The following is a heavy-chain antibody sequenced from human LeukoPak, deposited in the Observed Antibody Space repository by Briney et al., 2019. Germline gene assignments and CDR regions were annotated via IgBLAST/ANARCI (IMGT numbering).Heavy chain of an antibody. J-gene: IGHJ4*02. Sequence: GGTLRLSCVASGFTFSSYAMNWVRQAPGKGLEWVSVISGRTSSTYYADSVKGRFTISRDNAKNSLYLQMNSLRAEDMAVYYCARNPEYYFDYWGQGTLVTVSS. CDR2: ISGRTSST. V-gene: IGHV3-21*01. CDR3: ARNPEYYFDY. D-gene: IGHD1-14*01. CDR1: GFTFSSYA.